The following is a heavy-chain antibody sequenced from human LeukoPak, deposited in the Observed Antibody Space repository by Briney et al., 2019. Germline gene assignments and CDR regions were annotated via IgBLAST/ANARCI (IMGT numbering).Heavy chain of an antibody. CDR2: ISDNGDDT. CDR1: GFTFNNYP. V-gene: IGHV3-23*01. CDR3: GRDWKVDY. J-gene: IGHJ4*02. Sequence: GGSLRLSCAASGFTFNNYPMTWVRQAPGKGLEWVSAISDNGDDTKYAASVKGRFTISRDNPKNTLYLQMNSLRVEDTAMYYCGRDWKVDYWGQGTRVTVSS. D-gene: IGHD1-1*01.